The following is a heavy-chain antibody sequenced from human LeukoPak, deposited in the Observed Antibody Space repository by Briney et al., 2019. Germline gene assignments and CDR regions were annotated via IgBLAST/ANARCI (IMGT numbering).Heavy chain of an antibody. CDR1: GYTFTSSW. CDR3: ARPGGATRAVDY. CDR2: IYLGDSET. D-gene: IGHD1-26*01. J-gene: IGHJ4*02. Sequence: GESLKISCRGSGYTFTSSWIAWVRQMPGKSLEWMGIIYLGDSETRYSPSFQGQVTISADKSISTAYLQWSSLTAPDTAMYYCARPGGATRAVDYWGQGTLVTVSS. V-gene: IGHV5-51*01.